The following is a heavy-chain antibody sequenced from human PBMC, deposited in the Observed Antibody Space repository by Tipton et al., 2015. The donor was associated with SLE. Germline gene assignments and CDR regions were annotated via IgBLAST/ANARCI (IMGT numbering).Heavy chain of an antibody. D-gene: IGHD3-16*01. J-gene: IGHJ2*01. CDR2: IYHSGST. Sequence: TLSLTCAVSGGSISSSNWWSWVRQPPGKGLEWIGEIYHSGSTNYNPSLKSRVTISLDTSKNQFSLNLSSVTAADTAVYYCARADYGYWYFDLWGRGTLVTVSS. CDR3: ARADYGYWYFDL. V-gene: IGHV4-4*02. CDR1: GGSISSSNW.